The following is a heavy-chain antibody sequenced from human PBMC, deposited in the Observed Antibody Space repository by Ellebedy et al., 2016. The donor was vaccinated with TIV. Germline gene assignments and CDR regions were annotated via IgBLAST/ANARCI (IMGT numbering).Heavy chain of an antibody. V-gene: IGHV3-23*01. CDR3: TKRAENWGFFDY. Sequence: GESLKISCAASGLTVSSNYMSWVRQVPGKGLEWVSAMAEYDGRTFYADSVRGRFTISRDNSANVLFLHMPSLRAEDTAIYYCTKRAENWGFFDYWGQGARVTVSS. CDR2: MAEYDGRT. CDR1: GLTVSSNY. J-gene: IGHJ4*02. D-gene: IGHD7-27*01.